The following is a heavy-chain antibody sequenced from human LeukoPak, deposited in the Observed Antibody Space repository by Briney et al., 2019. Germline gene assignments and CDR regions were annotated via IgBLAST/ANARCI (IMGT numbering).Heavy chain of an antibody. V-gene: IGHV1-8*01. CDR2: MNPNSGNT. J-gene: IGHJ3*02. Sequence: AASVKVSCKASGYTFTSYDINWVRQAPGQGLEWMGWMNPNSGNTGYAQKFQGRVTMTRNTSISTAYMELSSLRSEDTAVYYCARQNARLQLWPHDPFDMWGQGTMVTVSS. D-gene: IGHD5-18*01. CDR1: GYTFTSYD. CDR3: ARQNARLQLWPHDPFDM.